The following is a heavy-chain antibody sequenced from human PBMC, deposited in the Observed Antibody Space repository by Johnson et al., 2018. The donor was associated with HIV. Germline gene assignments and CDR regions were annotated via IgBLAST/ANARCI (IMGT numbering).Heavy chain of an antibody. D-gene: IGHD6-6*01. CDR3: ARDLSRGGIAARLGAFDI. CDR1: RFIFSNYW. J-gene: IGHJ3*02. CDR2: IKQDGSEK. Sequence: VQLVESGGGLVQPGGSLRLSCAASRFIFSNYWMSWVRQAPGKGLEWVANIKQDGSEKYYVDSVKGRFTISRDNAKNSLYLQMNSLRAEDTAVYYCARDLSRGGIAARLGAFDIWGQGTMVTVSS. V-gene: IGHV3-7*01.